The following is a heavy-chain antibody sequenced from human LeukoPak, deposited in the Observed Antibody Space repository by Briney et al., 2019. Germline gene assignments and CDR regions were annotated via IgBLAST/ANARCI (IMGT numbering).Heavy chain of an antibody. D-gene: IGHD3-22*01. V-gene: IGHV4-59*01. Sequence: SETLSLTCSVSGGSISSYYWSWIRQPPGKGLEWIGYIYYSGSTNYNPSLKSRVTISADTSKNQFSLKLSSVTAADTAVYYCARADSSSWKDWGQGILVTVSS. CDR3: ARADSSSWKD. J-gene: IGHJ4*02. CDR2: IYYSGST. CDR1: GGSISSYY.